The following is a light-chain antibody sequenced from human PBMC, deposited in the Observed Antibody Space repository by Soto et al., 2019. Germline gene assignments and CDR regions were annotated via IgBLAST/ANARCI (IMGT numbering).Light chain of an antibody. CDR1: PSISSW. CDR2: DAS. CDR3: QQYNSYSGA. Sequence: DIQMTKSPSTLSASVGDRVTITCRASPSISSWLAWYQQKPGKAPKLLIFDASSLESGVPSRFSGSGYGTEFTLTIRSMQPDDFATYYCQQYNSYSGAFGQGTKAEIK. V-gene: IGKV1-5*01. J-gene: IGKJ1*01.